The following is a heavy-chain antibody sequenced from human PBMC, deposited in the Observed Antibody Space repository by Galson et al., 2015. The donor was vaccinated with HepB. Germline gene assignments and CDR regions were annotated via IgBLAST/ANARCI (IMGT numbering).Heavy chain of an antibody. J-gene: IGHJ1*01. V-gene: IGHV4-4*02. D-gene: IGHD4-17*01. CDR2: IYHSGST. Sequence: ETLSLTCAVSGGSISSSNWWSWVRQPPGKGLEWIGEIYHSGSTNYNPSLESRVTISVDKSKNQFSLKLSSVTAADTAVYYCAGLDYGDYSVRRAEYFQHWGQGTLVTVSS. CDR1: GGSISSSNW. CDR3: AGLDYGDYSVRRAEYFQH.